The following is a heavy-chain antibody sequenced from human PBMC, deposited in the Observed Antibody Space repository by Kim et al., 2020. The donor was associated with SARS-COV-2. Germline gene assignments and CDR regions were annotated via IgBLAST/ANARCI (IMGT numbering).Heavy chain of an antibody. D-gene: IGHD1-26*01. CDR2: ISGSGGST. Sequence: GGSLRLSCAASGFTFSSYAMSWVRQAPGKGLEWVSAISGSGGSTYYADSVKGRFTISRDNSKNTLYLQMNSLRAEDTAVYYCAKDSHGRIVGATPNDYWGQGTLVTVSS. V-gene: IGHV3-23*01. CDR3: AKDSHGRIVGATPNDY. CDR1: GFTFSSYA. J-gene: IGHJ4*02.